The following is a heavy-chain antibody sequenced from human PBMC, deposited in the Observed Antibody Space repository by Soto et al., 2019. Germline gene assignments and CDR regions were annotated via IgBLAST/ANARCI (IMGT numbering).Heavy chain of an antibody. CDR2: INPNSGGT. D-gene: IGHD3-22*01. J-gene: IGHJ4*02. V-gene: IGHV1-2*02. CDR1: GYTFTGYY. CDR3: ARDWGSGTYYYDSSGYRPLGY. Sequence: VASVKVSCKASGYTFTGYYMHWVRQAPGQGLEWMGWINPNSGGTNYAQKFQGRVTMTRDTSISTAYMELRRLRSDDTAVYYCARDWGSGTYYYDSSGYRPLGYWGQGTLVTVSS.